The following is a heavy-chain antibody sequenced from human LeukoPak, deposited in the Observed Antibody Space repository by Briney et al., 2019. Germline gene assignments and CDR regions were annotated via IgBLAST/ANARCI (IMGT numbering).Heavy chain of an antibody. D-gene: IGHD3-10*01. J-gene: IGHJ4*02. CDR3: ARQTRDGSGSRGYSFDF. CDR2: IYPSDSDV. CDR1: GYSFTSYW. Sequence: GESLKISCKGSGYSFTSYWIGWVRQMPGKGLNWMGIIYPSDSDVRYSPSFEGQVTISVDKSISTAYLQWSSLKASDTAMYYCARQTRDGSGSRGYSFDFWGQGTLVTVSS. V-gene: IGHV5-51*01.